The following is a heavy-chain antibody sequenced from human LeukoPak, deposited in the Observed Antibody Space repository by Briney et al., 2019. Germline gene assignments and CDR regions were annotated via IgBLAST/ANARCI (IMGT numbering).Heavy chain of an antibody. CDR1: GFTFSSYA. CDR3: AKSRVATPTPFDY. Sequence: GGALRLSCAASGFTFSSYAMSWVRQAPGKGLEWVSAISGSGGSTYYADSVKGRFTISRDNSKNTLYLQMNSLRAEDTAVYYCAKSRVATPTPFDYWGQGTLVTVSS. J-gene: IGHJ4*02. D-gene: IGHD5-12*01. V-gene: IGHV3-23*01. CDR2: ISGSGGST.